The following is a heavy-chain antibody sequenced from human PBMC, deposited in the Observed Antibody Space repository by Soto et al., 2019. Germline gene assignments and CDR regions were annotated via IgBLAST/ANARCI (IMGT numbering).Heavy chain of an antibody. CDR3: ARDGANYYGSGENYYYGMDV. J-gene: IGHJ6*02. D-gene: IGHD3-10*01. V-gene: IGHV3-30-3*01. CDR1: GFTFSSYP. Sequence: LRLSCAASGFTFSSYPMHWVRQAPGKGLEWVAVISYDGSNKYYADSVKGRFTISRDNSKNTLYLQMNSLRAEGTAVYYCARDGANYYGSGENYYYGMDVWGQGTTVTVSS. CDR2: ISYDGSNK.